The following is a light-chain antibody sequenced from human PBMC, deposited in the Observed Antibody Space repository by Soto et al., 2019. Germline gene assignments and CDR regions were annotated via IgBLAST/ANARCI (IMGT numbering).Light chain of an antibody. CDR2: GAS. J-gene: IGKJ1*01. Sequence: EIVLTQSRGTLSLSPGERATLSCRASQSVSSSYLAWYQQKPGQAPRLLIYGASSRATGIPDRFSGSGSGTDFTLTISRLEPEDFAVYYCQQYGSSQWTFGQGTKVDIK. CDR3: QQYGSSQWT. CDR1: QSVSSSY. V-gene: IGKV3-20*01.